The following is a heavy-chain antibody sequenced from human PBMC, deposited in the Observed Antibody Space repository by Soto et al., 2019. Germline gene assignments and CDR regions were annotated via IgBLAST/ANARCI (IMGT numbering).Heavy chain of an antibody. CDR1: GFSIRSSRS. Sequence: SDTLSLTCRFSGFSIRSSRSWSGVRQPPGKGLEWIGEVYHTGSANYNPSLKSRVTISVDVSRKQLSLNLTSLTAADTAVYYCGRDVRRYYGGQFDSWGQGILVTVS. V-gene: IGHV4-4*02. D-gene: IGHD3-3*01. J-gene: IGHJ4*02. CDR2: VYHTGSA. CDR3: GRDVRRYYGGQFDS.